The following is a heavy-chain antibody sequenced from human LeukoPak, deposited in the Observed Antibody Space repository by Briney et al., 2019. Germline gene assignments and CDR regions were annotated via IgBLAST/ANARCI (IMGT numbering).Heavy chain of an antibody. CDR1: GFTFSSYE. J-gene: IGHJ3*02. D-gene: IGHD3-10*01. CDR3: AKDGSGNPDAFDI. Sequence: GGSLRLSCAASGFTFSSYEMNWVRQAPGKGLEWVAFIRYDGSNKYYADSVKGRFTISRDNSKNTPYLQMNSLRAEDTAVYYCAKDGSGNPDAFDIWGQGTMVTVSS. CDR2: IRYDGSNK. V-gene: IGHV3-30*02.